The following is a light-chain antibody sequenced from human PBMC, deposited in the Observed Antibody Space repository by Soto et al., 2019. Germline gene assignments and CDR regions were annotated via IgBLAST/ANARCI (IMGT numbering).Light chain of an antibody. J-gene: IGKJ2*01. CDR2: GAS. CDR3: QQYGSSPPYT. CDR1: QSVSSSY. Sequence: EIVLTQSPGTLSLSPGERATLSCRASQSVSSSYLAWYQQKPGQAPRLLIYGASSRATGIPDRFSGSGSGTDSTLTISRLEPEDFAVYYCQQYGSSPPYTLGQGTTLELK. V-gene: IGKV3-20*01.